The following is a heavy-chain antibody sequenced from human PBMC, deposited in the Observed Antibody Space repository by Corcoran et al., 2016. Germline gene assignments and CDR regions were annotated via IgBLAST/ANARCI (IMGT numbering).Heavy chain of an antibody. CDR3: TRDGSRECSRASCYSGYYYYVMDV. J-gene: IGHJ6*02. V-gene: IGHV1-18*01. D-gene: IGHD2-2*01. CDR1: GSTFTRNA. CDR2: ISAYNGNT. Sequence: QVQLVQSGAEVEKPGASVKVSCKASGSTFTRNAFSWVRQAPGQGLEWMGWISAYNGNTNYAQNFQGRVTMTTDASTSTAYMELRSLRSDDTAVYYCTRDGSRECSRASCYSGYYYYVMDVWGQGTTVTVSS.